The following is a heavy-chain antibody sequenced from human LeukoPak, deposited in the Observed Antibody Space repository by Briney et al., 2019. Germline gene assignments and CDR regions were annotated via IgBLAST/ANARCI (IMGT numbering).Heavy chain of an antibody. V-gene: IGHV1-18*01. CDR3: ARDLGQPRFYYYYMDV. CDR2: ISAYNGNT. J-gene: IGHJ6*03. D-gene: IGHD7-27*01. Sequence: ASVKVSCKASGYTFTSYGISWVRQAPGQGLEWMGWISAYNGNTNYAQKLQGRVTMTTDTSTSTAYMELRSLRSDDTAVYYCARDLGQPRFYYYYMDVWGKGTTVTVSS. CDR1: GYTFTSYG.